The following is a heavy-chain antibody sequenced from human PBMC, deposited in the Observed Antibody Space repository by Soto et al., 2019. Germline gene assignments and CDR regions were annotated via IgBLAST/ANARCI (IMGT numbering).Heavy chain of an antibody. D-gene: IGHD3-22*01. V-gene: IGHV1-3*01. Sequence: ASVKVSCKASGYTFTSYAMHWVRQAPGQRLEWMGWINAGNGNTKYSQKFQGRVTITRDTSASTAYMELSSLRSEDTAVYYCARSGCFYYDSSGYRRFDYWGQGTLVTVSS. CDR3: ARSGCFYYDSSGYRRFDY. CDR1: GYTFTSYA. CDR2: INAGNGNT. J-gene: IGHJ4*02.